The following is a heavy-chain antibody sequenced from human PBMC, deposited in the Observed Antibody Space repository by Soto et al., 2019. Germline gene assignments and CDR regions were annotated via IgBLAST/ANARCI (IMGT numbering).Heavy chain of an antibody. CDR2: IYYSGST. J-gene: IGHJ6*02. V-gene: IGHV4-30-4*01. CDR3: ARDLGPYYDILTGYYRHYYYYGMEV. Sequence: PSETLSLTCTVSGGPISSGDYYWSWIRQPPGKGLEWIGYIYYSGSTYYNPSLKSRVTISVDTSKNQYSLKLSSVTAADTAVYYCARDLGPYYDILTGYYRHYYYYGMEVWGQGTTVTVSS. D-gene: IGHD3-9*01. CDR1: GGPISSGDYY.